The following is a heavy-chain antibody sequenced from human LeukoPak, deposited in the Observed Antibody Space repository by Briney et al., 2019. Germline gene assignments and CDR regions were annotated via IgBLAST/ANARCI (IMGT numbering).Heavy chain of an antibody. D-gene: IGHD2-2*02. CDR3: ARVQRRCSSTSCYRAAWFDP. CDR2: MNPNSGNT. J-gene: IGHJ5*02. V-gene: IGHV1-8*03. CDR1: GYTFTGDD. Sequence: ASVKVSCKASGYTFTGDDINWVRQATGQGLEWMGWMNPNSGNTGYAQKFQGRVTITRNTSISTAYMELSSLRSEDTAVYYCARVQRRCSSTSCYRAAWFDPWGQGTLVTVSS.